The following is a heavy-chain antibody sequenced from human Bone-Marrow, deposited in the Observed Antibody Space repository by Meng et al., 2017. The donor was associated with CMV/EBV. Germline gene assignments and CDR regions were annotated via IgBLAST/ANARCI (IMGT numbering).Heavy chain of an antibody. J-gene: IGHJ6*04. CDR1: GFTFSSYS. CDR2: ISSSSSYI. D-gene: IGHD1-26*01. Sequence: GESLKISCAASGFTFSSYSMNWVRQAPGKGLEWVSSISSSSSYIYYADSVKGRFTISRDNAKNSLYLQMNSLRAEDTAVYYCARDIRGSYSVYYYVMDVWGEGTTVAFSS. CDR3: ARDIRGSYSVYYYVMDV. V-gene: IGHV3-21*01.